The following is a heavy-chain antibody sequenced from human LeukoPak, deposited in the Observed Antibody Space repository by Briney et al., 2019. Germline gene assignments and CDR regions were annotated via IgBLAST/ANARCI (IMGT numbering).Heavy chain of an antibody. D-gene: IGHD4-17*01. CDR2: IYSGGST. Sequence: GGSLRLSCVASGFTVSSNYMSWVRQAPGKGLEWVSVIYSGGSTYYADSVKGRFTISRDNAKNSLYLQMNSLRAEDTAVYYCARDSPTTKATVTSRRHWFDPWGQGTL. J-gene: IGHJ5*01. CDR1: GFTVSSNY. CDR3: ARDSPTTKATVTSRRHWFDP. V-gene: IGHV3-53*01.